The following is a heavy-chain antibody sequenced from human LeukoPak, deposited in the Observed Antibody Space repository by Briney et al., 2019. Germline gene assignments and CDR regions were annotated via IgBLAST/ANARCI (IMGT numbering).Heavy chain of an antibody. V-gene: IGHV1-46*01. D-gene: IGHD6-19*01. CDR1: RYTFTNYY. CDR3: ARTPLAGTGYFDC. CDR2: INPTVGST. Sequence: ASVNVSCKASRYTFTNYYMHWVRQAPGQGLEWMGIINPTVGSTRYAQKFQDRFTMTRDTSTSTVYMELSSLRSEDTAMYYCARTPLAGTGYFDCWGQGTLVTVSS. J-gene: IGHJ4*02.